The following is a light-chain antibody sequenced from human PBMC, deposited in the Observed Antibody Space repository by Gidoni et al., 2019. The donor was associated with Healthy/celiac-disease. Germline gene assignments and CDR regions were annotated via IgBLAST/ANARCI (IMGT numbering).Light chain of an antibody. CDR2: GAS. CDR1: QRVSSN. J-gene: IGKJ4*01. Sequence: EIVMTQSPATLSVSPGERATLSCRASQRVSSNLAWYQQKPGQAPSLRIYGASTRATGIPARFSGSGSGTEFTLTISSLPSEVFAVYYCQQYNNWPPLTFGGGTKVEIK. V-gene: IGKV3-15*01. CDR3: QQYNNWPPLT.